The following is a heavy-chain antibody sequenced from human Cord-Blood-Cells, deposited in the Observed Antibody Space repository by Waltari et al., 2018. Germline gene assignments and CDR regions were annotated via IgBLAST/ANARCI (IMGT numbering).Heavy chain of an antibody. CDR3: ARGSSNDY. CDR1: GFTSSSYD. CDR2: IRIACDT. V-gene: IGHV3-13*01. D-gene: IGHD6-19*01. Sequence: EVQLVESGGGLVQPGGYLRLSCAASGFTSSSYDMHWFRQATGKGREWVSAIRIACDTYYPGSVKSRFTISRENAKSSLDLHMNSISAGDAAVYYCARGSSNDYWGQGTLVTVSS. J-gene: IGHJ4*02.